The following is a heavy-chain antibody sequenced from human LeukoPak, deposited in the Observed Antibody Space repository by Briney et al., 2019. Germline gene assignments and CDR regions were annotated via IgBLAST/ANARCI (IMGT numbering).Heavy chain of an antibody. CDR2: IHQSGST. J-gene: IGHJ4*02. D-gene: IGHD5-12*01. Sequence: SETLSLTCAVYGGSFSGYYWSWIRQPPGKGLEWIGEIHQSGSTNYKPSLKSRVTISVDKTKNQFSLKMTSVTAADTAVYYCARGLVDTGRSRFDYWGQGTLVTVSS. CDR1: GGSFSGYY. V-gene: IGHV4-34*01. CDR3: ARGLVDTGRSRFDY.